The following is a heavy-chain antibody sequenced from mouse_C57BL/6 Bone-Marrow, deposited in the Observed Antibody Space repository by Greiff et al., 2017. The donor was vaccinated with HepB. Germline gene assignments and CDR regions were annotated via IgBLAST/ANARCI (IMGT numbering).Heavy chain of an antibody. J-gene: IGHJ3*01. V-gene: IGHV7-3*01. Sequence: EVHLVESGGGLVQPGGSLSLSCAASGFTFTDYYMSWVRQPPGKALEWLGFIRNKANGYTTEYSASVKGRFTISRDNSQSILYVQMNALRAEDSATYYCARLWYHFAYWGQGTLVTVSA. CDR3: ARLWYHFAY. CDR2: IRNKANGYTT. D-gene: IGHD2-1*01. CDR1: GFTFTDYY.